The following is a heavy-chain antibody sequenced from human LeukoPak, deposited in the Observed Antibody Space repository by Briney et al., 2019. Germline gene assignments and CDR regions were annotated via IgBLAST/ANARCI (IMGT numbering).Heavy chain of an antibody. Sequence: PSETPSLTCTVSGGSFNSDTYCWSWIRQPAGNGLEWIGRVYTSGSTNYNPSLKSRVTISVDTSKTQFSLKLTSVTAADTAVYYCARHRTFRGYGYFDYWGQGTLVTVSS. D-gene: IGHD3-22*01. V-gene: IGHV4-61*02. CDR2: VYTSGST. CDR1: GGSFNSDTYC. CDR3: ARHRTFRGYGYFDY. J-gene: IGHJ4*02.